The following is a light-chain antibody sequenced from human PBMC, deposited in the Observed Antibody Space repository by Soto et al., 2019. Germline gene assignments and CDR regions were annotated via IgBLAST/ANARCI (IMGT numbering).Light chain of an antibody. CDR2: EGS. V-gene: IGLV2-23*01. CDR1: SSDVGGYDL. Sequence: LTQPASVSGSPGQSITISRTGTSSDVGGYDLVSWYQQHPGKAPKLIIYEGSKRPSGISNRFSGSKSGNTASLIISGLQGDDEGDYYCCAYVSSNTLLFGGGTKVTVL. J-gene: IGLJ3*02. CDR3: CAYVSSNTLL.